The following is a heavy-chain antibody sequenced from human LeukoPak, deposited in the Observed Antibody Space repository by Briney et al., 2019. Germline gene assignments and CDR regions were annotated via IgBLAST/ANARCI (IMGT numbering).Heavy chain of an antibody. J-gene: IGHJ6*03. V-gene: IGHV4-39*07. Sequence: SETLSLTCTVSGGSISSSSYYWGWIRQPPGKGLEWIGSIYYSGSTYYNPSLKSRVTISVDTSKNQFSLKLSSVTAADTAVYYCARELGYCGGGSCYGEDMDVWGKGTTVTVSS. CDR1: GGSISSSSYY. CDR2: IYYSGST. CDR3: ARELGYCGGGSCYGEDMDV. D-gene: IGHD2-15*01.